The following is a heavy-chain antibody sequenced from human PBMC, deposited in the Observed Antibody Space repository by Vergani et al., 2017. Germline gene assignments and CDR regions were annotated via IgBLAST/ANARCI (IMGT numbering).Heavy chain of an antibody. CDR3: ARDPRWYGGDPEDYYDGMDV. Sequence: QVQLVQSGAEVKKPGSPVKVSCKASGATFRSNTISWVRQVPGQGLDWMGRIIPVLGKTKYAQDFQGRLTITADTSTSTAYMELTSLRSQDTAVYYCARDPRWYGGDPEDYYDGMDVWGQGTTVTVSS. J-gene: IGHJ6*02. CDR1: GATFRSNT. CDR2: IIPVLGKT. V-gene: IGHV1-69*08. D-gene: IGHD2-21*02.